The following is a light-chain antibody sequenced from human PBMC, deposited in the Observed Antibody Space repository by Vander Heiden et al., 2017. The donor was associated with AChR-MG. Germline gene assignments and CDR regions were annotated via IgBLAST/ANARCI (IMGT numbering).Light chain of an antibody. Sequence: QSALTQPASVSGSPGQSITISCTGTSSDVGGYNFVSWYQQHPGKAPKLMIYDVINRPSGVSKRFSGSKSGNTASLTISGLQAEDEADYFCSSYTSTSSVIFGGGTKLAGL. J-gene: IGLJ2*01. CDR1: SSDVGGYNF. CDR2: DVI. CDR3: SSYTSTSSVI. V-gene: IGLV2-14*03.